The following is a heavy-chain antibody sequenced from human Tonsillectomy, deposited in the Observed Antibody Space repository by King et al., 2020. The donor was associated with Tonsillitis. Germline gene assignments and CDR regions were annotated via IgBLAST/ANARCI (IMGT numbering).Heavy chain of an antibody. CDR1: GGSISSGGYY. D-gene: IGHD5-18*01. CDR3: AGGWVTATRGGYYFDY. Sequence: QLQESGPGLAKPSQTLSLTCTVSGGSISSGGYYWSWIRQHPGKGLEWIGYIYYIGITDYNPSLKSRVTMSVDTSKNQFSLKLSSVTAADTAVYYCAGGWVTATRGGYYFDYWGQGTLVTVSS. V-gene: IGHV4-31*03. J-gene: IGHJ4*02. CDR2: IYYIGIT.